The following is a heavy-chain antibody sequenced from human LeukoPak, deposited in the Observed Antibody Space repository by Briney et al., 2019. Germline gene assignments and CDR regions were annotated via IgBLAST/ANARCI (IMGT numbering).Heavy chain of an antibody. J-gene: IGHJ4*02. V-gene: IGHV1-24*01. Sequence: GASVKVSCKVSGYTLTELSMHWVRQAPGEGLEWMGGFDPEDGETIYAQKFQGRVTMTEDTSTDTAYMELSSLRSEDTAVYYCATLRESYYYFDYWGQGTLVTVSS. CDR3: ATLRESYYYFDY. D-gene: IGHD1-26*01. CDR1: GYTLTELS. CDR2: FDPEDGET.